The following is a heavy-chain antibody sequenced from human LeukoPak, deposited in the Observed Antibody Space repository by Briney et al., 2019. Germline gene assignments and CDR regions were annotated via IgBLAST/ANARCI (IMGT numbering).Heavy chain of an antibody. CDR3: AKEIGLDILTGYHY. D-gene: IGHD3-9*01. V-gene: IGHV3-9*01. CDR1: GFTFDDYA. Sequence: GGSLRLSCAASGFTFDDYAMHWVRQAPGKGLEWVSGISWNSGSIGYADSVKGRFTISRDNAKNSLYLQMNSLRAEDTALYYCAKEIGLDILTGYHYWGQGTLVTVSS. CDR2: ISWNSGSI. J-gene: IGHJ4*02.